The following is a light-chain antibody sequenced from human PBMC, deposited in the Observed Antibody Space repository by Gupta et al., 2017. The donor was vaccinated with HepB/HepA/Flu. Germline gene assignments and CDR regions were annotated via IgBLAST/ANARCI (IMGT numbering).Light chain of an antibody. CDR3: SSYAGSNNHVV. J-gene: IGLJ2*01. CDR2: EVI. V-gene: IGLV2-8*01. Sequence: QSALTQPPSASGSPGQAVTISCTGTSSAVGGYNYVSWYQQLPGKSPKHVVYEVIKRPSGVPDRFSGSKSGNTASLTVSGLQAEDEADYYCSSYAGSNNHVVFGGGTKLTVL. CDR1: SSAVGGYNY.